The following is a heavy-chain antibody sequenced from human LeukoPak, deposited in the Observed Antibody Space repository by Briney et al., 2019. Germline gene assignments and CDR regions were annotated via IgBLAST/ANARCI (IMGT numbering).Heavy chain of an antibody. CDR1: GYSISSGYY. CDR2: IYHSGST. D-gene: IGHD3-3*01. Sequence: PSETLSLTCAVSGYSISSGYYWGWIRPPPGKGLEWIGSIYHSGSTYYNPSLKSRVTISVDTSKNQFSLKLSSVTAADTAVYYCARRSIFGVVADYWGQGTLVTVSS. J-gene: IGHJ4*02. V-gene: IGHV4-38-2*01. CDR3: ARRSIFGVVADY.